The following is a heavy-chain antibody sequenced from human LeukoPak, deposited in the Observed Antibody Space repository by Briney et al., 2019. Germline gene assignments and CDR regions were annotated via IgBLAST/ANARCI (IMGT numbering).Heavy chain of an antibody. CDR2: ISAYNGNT. D-gene: IGHD1-26*01. J-gene: IGHJ3*02. Sequence: ASVKVSCKASGYTFTSYGISWVRQAPGQGLEWMGWISAYNGNTNYAQKLQGRVTMTRNTSISTAYMELSSLRSEDTAVYYCARGWDAFDIWGQGTMVTVSS. CDR3: ARGWDAFDI. CDR1: GYTFTSYG. V-gene: IGHV1-18*01.